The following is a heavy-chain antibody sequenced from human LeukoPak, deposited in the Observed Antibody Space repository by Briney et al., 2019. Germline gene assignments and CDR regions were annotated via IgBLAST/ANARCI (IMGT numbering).Heavy chain of an antibody. CDR3: ARDHSSSWYGSWLY. CDR1: GFTFSTYS. Sequence: GGSLRLSCAASGFTFSTYSMCWVRQAPGKGLEWISYISSSSRTIYYADSVKGRFTISRDNAKNSLYLQMNSLRAEDTAVYYCARDHSSSWYGSWLYWGQGTLVTVSS. D-gene: IGHD6-13*01. CDR2: ISSSSRTI. J-gene: IGHJ4*02. V-gene: IGHV3-48*04.